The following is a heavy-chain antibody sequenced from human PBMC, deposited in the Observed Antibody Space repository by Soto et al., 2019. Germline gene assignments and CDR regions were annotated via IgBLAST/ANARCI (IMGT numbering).Heavy chain of an antibody. CDR3: ASNGYSSTWLSWFDP. V-gene: IGHV1-46*03. Sequence: QVQLVQSGAEVKKPGTSVKVSCKASGYTFTSYYMHWVRQAPGQGLEWMGIINPSGGSTSYAQKFQGRVTMTRDTSTSTVYMELSSLRSEDTAVYYCASNGYSSTWLSWFDPWGQGTLVTVSS. CDR2: INPSGGST. J-gene: IGHJ5*02. CDR1: GYTFTSYY. D-gene: IGHD6-13*01.